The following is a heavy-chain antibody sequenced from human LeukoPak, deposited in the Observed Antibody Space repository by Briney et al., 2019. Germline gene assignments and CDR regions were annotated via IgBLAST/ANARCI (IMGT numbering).Heavy chain of an antibody. CDR3: AMDVTLIDAFDI. D-gene: IGHD2-21*02. CDR2: ISSSGSTI. Sequence: PGGSLRLSCAASGFTVSSNYMSWIRQAPGKGLEWVSYISSSGSTIYYADSVKGRFTISRDNAKNSLYLQMNSLRAEDTAVYYCAMDVTLIDAFDIWGQGTMVTVSS. J-gene: IGHJ3*02. V-gene: IGHV3-11*01. CDR1: GFTVSSNY.